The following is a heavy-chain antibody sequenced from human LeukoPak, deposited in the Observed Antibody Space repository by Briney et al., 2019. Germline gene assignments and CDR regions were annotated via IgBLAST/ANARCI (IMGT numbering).Heavy chain of an antibody. CDR2: IKQDGSEK. CDR3: ARGQRFSSGWTSIGY. D-gene: IGHD6-19*01. Sequence: GGSLRLSCAASGFTFSNYWMTWVRQAPGKGLEWVTNIKQDGSEKYYVDSVKGRFTVSRDNAKNSLSLQMNSLRAEDTAVYYCARGQRFSSGWTSIGYWGQGTLVTVSS. J-gene: IGHJ4*02. CDR1: GFTFSNYW. V-gene: IGHV3-7*01.